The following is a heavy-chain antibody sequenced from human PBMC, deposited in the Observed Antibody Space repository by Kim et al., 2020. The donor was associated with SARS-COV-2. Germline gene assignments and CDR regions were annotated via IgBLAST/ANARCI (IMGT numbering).Heavy chain of an antibody. CDR1: GFTFSSSA. CDR3: AAVPGSNVWGSYFDP. CDR2: IVVGSGNT. V-gene: IGHV1-58*02. D-gene: IGHD3-16*01. J-gene: IGHJ5*02. Sequence: SVKVSCKASGFTFSSSAIQWVRQARGQRLEWMGWIVVGSGNTKYARNFEDRVTITRDISTNTAYMEMNSLRSDDTGVYYCAAVPGSNVWGSYFDPWGQGTLVTVSS.